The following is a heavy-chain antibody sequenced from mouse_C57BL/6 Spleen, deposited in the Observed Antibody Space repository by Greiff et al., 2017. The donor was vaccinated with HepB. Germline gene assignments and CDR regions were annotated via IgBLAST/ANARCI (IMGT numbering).Heavy chain of an antibody. Sequence: QVQLKQPGTELVKPGASVKLSCKASGYTFTSYWMHWVKQRPGQGLEWIGNINPSNGGTNYNEKFKSKATLTVDKSSSTAYMQLSSLTSEDSAVYYCARGDYGSPLFDYWGQGTTLTVSS. CDR1: GYTFTSYW. V-gene: IGHV1-53*01. CDR3: ARGDYGSPLFDY. CDR2: INPSNGGT. D-gene: IGHD1-1*01. J-gene: IGHJ2*01.